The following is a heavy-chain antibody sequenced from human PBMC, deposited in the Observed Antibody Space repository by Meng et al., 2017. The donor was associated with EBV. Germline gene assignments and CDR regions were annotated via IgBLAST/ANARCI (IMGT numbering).Heavy chain of an antibody. D-gene: IGHD2-2*01. J-gene: IGHJ4*02. CDR1: GASVRGVSFH. CDR2: IYDGGTT. Sequence: LQASGPGRVTPAEARALPCTPSGASVRGVSFHLSWTRQPPVKDLQWIGYIYDGGTTIYNPSLKSRVTIFLDTSRNQFSLGLMSVTTADTAVYYCAKSSSSTPGVVASWGQGTLVTVSS. V-gene: IGHV4-61*01. CDR3: AKSSSSTPGVVAS.